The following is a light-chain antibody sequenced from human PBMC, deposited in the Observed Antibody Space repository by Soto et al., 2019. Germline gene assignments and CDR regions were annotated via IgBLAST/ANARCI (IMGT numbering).Light chain of an antibody. CDR2: GNS. J-gene: IGLJ1*01. Sequence: QSVLTQPPSVSGAPGQRGTISCTGSSSNIGAGYDVHWYQQLPGTAPKLLIYGNSNRPSGVPDRFSGSKSGTSASLATTGLQAEDEADYYCPSYDSSLSGSSVFGTGTKLTVL. CDR1: SSNIGAGYD. CDR3: PSYDSSLSGSSV. V-gene: IGLV1-40*01.